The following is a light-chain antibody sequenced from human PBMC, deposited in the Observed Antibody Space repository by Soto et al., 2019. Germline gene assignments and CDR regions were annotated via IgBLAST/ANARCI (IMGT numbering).Light chain of an antibody. CDR1: QSVSSSY. CDR3: QQYGSPLAT. V-gene: IGKV3-20*01. Sequence: EIVLTQSPGTLSLSPGERATLSCRASQSVSSSYLAWYQQKPGQAPRLLIYGASSRATGIPDRFSGSGSGTDFTLTISRLEPEDFAVYYCQQYGSPLATFGQGTDWRLN. CDR2: GAS. J-gene: IGKJ5*01.